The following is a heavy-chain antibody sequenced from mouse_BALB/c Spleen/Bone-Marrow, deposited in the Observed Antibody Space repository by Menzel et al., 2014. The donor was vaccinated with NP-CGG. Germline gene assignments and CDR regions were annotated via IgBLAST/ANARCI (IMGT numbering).Heavy chain of an antibody. V-gene: IGHV7-3*02. D-gene: IGHD2-3*01. CDR3: ARDMCDGLRWYFDV. Sequence: EVQLVESGGGLVQPGGSLRLSCATSGFNFTYYYMSWVRQPPGKALEWLGFIRNKANGYTTDYSASVKGRFTITRDNSQSILYLQMNTLRAEDSATYYCARDMCDGLRWYFDVWGAGTTVTVSS. J-gene: IGHJ1*01. CDR1: GFNFTYYY. CDR2: IRNKANGYTT.